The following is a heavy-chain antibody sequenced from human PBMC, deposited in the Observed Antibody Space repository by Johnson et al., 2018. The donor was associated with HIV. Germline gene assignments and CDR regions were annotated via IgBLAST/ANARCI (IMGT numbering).Heavy chain of an antibody. J-gene: IGHJ3*02. D-gene: IGHD3-16*02. CDR1: GFTFSGSA. CDR2: IRSKANSYAT. CDR3: TPSYYDYVWGSYRYTEDDAFDI. Sequence: VQLVESGGGLVQPGGSLKLSCAASGFTFSGSAMHWVRQASGKGLEWVGRIRSKANSYATAYAASVKGRFTISRDDSKKTAYLQMNSLKTEDTAVYHCTPSYYDYVWGSYRYTEDDAFDIWGQGTMVTVSS. V-gene: IGHV3-73*02.